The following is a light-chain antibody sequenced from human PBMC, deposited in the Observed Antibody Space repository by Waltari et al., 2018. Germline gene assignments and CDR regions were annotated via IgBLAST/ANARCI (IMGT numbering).Light chain of an antibody. CDR3: QQTNNFLGIT. J-gene: IGKJ5*01. V-gene: IGKV1-12*01. CDR1: HHISSW. CDR2: VAS. Sequence: DIQLTQSPSFVSASIGDRVTITCRASHHISSWLAWYQQKPGKAPKLLIYVASTLHSGVPSRFSGGGSGTEFTLTISRLQPEDFAVYYCQQTNNFLGITFGQGTRLEIK.